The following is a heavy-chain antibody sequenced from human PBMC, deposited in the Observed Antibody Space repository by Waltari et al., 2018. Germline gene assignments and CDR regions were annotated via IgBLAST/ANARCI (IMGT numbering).Heavy chain of an antibody. CDR1: GGPFSSTGYY. Sequence: QVQLQESGPGLVKPSETLSLTCTVSGGPFSSTGYYWGWIRQPPGKGLEWIGYVFYNGDTYYNPSLKSRVTISIDTSKNQFSLKLTSVTAADTAVYHCARRMVTTGYFDYWGQGTLVTVS. CDR3: ARRMVTTGYFDY. V-gene: IGHV4-39*01. J-gene: IGHJ4*02. CDR2: VFYNGDT. D-gene: IGHD4-4*01.